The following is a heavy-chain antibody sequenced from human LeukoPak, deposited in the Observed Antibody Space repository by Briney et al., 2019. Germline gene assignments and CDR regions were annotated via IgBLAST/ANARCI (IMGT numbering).Heavy chain of an antibody. CDR1: GGSINNGDYI. CDR3: ARGLPTDKIDY. J-gene: IGHJ4*02. Sequence: SETLSLTCAVSGGSINNGDYIWTWIRQPPGKGLEWIGRFHHGGSPSYNPSLQSRVTISADTSKNQFSLNLRSVTDADTAVYYCARGLPTDKIDYWGQGTLVTVSS. D-gene: IGHD4-17*01. CDR2: FHHGGSP. V-gene: IGHV4-30-4*01.